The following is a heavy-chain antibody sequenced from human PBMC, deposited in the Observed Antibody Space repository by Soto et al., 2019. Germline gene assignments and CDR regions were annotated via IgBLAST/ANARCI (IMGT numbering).Heavy chain of an antibody. D-gene: IGHD5-12*01. CDR3: ARYTGCSDEMFDY. J-gene: IGHJ4*02. V-gene: IGHV3-23*01. Sequence: GGSLRLSCVASGFTFSDYGMSWVLQGPGQGPDWVSTVNNAGTNTHYADSVKGRFTISRDNSKTTLYLQLNTLSAVDTAIYYCARYTGCSDEMFDYWSQGTQVTVSS. CDR1: GFTFSDYG. CDR2: VNNAGTNT.